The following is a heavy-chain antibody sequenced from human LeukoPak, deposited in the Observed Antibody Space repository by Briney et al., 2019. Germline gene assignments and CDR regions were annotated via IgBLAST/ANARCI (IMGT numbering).Heavy chain of an antibody. CDR2: ISGSGGST. J-gene: IGHJ6*02. V-gene: IGHV3-23*01. Sequence: GGSLRLSCAASGFTFSSYAMSWVRQAPGKGLEWVSAISGSGGSTYYADSVKGRFTISRDDSKNTLYLQMNSLRAEDTAVYYCARAKVRGVPDYGMDVWGQGTTVTVSS. CDR3: ARAKVRGVPDYGMDV. CDR1: GFTFSSYA. D-gene: IGHD3-10*01.